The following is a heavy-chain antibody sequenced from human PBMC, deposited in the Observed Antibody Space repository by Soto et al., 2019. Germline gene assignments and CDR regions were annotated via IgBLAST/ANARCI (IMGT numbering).Heavy chain of an antibody. D-gene: IGHD5-12*01. CDR2: ISAYNGKT. J-gene: IGHJ6*02. Sequence: QVQLVQSGGEVKKPGASVKLSCTASGYTFTSYGISWVRQAPGQGLEWMGWISAYNGKTNYAQNVQGRVTMTTDTSTRTTYMYPRSLRSDDTAVYYCSRGGHVNYSLGMDVWGQGTTVTVSS. CDR1: GYTFTSYG. V-gene: IGHV1-18*01. CDR3: SRGGHVNYSLGMDV.